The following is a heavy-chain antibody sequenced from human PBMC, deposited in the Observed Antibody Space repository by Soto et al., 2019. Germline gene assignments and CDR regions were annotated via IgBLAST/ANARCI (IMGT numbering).Heavy chain of an antibody. CDR1: GGSISGYY. J-gene: IGHJ6*02. Sequence: QVQLQESGPGLVKPSETLSLTCTVSGGSISGYYWSWIRQPPGKGLEWIGYMYNTGSTVYNPSFKNRVTISVDTSKRQLSLRLKSVTAADTAVYYCARDLWGYCGTDCYPLDVWGQGTTVTVSS. CDR3: ARDLWGYCGTDCYPLDV. V-gene: IGHV4-59*01. D-gene: IGHD2-21*02. CDR2: MYNTGST.